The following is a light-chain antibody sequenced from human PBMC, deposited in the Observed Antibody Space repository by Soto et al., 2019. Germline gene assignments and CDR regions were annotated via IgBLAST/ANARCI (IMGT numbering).Light chain of an antibody. CDR1: QSIGTW. CDR3: QQYNTYPHT. V-gene: IGKV1-5*01. CDR2: DAS. Sequence: DIQLTQSPSTLSASVGDRITITCRASQSIGTWLAWYQHRPGEGPKLLIHDASSLESGAPSRFSGSGSGTDFTLTISSLQPEDFATYYCQQYNTYPHTFGQGTRLEIK. J-gene: IGKJ5*01.